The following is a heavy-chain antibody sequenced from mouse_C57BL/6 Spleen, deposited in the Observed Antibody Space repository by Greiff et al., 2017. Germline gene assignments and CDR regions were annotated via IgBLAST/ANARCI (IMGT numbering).Heavy chain of an antibody. CDR2: IDPNSGGT. CDR3: ARSDYYGSSYVYFDV. CDR1: GYTFTSYW. J-gene: IGHJ1*03. D-gene: IGHD1-1*01. Sequence: QVQLQQSGAELVKPGASVKLSCKASGYTFTSYWMHWVKQRPGRGLEWIGRIDPNSGGTRYNEKFKSKATLTVDQPSSTAYMQLSSLPSEDSAVYYCARSDYYGSSYVYFDVWGTGTTVTVSS. V-gene: IGHV1-72*01.